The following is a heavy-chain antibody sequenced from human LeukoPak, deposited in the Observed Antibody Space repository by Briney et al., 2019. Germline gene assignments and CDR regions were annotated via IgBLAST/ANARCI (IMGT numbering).Heavy chain of an antibody. D-gene: IGHD2-2*01. CDR1: GFNFSTHA. J-gene: IGHJ4*02. Sequence: GGSLRLSCAASGFNFSTHAMHWVRQAPGKGLEWVAFISNDGRKTYYADSVKGRFTISRDNSKNTLYLQMNSLRAEDTAVYYCAKGSTLLIVVVPAADYWGQGTLVTVSS. CDR3: AKGSTLLIVVVPAADY. V-gene: IGHV3-30*04. CDR2: ISNDGRKT.